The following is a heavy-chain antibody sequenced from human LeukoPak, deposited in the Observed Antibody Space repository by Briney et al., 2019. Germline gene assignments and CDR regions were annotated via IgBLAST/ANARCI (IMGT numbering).Heavy chain of an antibody. D-gene: IGHD6-6*01. CDR2: IDHSGST. CDR3: ARIGSSSHWYFDL. CDR1: GGSFSGYY. V-gene: IGHV4-34*01. Sequence: PSETLSLTCAVYGGSFSGYYWSWIRQPPGKGLEWIGEIDHSGSTNYNPSLKSRVTISVDTSKNQFSLKLSSVTAADTAVYYCARIGSSSHWYFDLWGRGTLVTVSS. J-gene: IGHJ2*01.